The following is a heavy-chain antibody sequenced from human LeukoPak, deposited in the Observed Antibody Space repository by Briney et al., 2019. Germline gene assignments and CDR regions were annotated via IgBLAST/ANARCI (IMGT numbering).Heavy chain of an antibody. Sequence: SQTLSLTCTVSGGSISSGDYYWSWIRQPPGKGLEWIGYIYYSGSTYYNPSLKSRVTISVYTSKNQFSLKLSSVTAADTAVYYCAREVRATMIVVVIGADAFDIWGQGTMVTVSS. CDR3: AREVRATMIVVVIGADAFDI. CDR1: GGSISSGDYY. V-gene: IGHV4-30-4*01. CDR2: IYYSGST. J-gene: IGHJ3*02. D-gene: IGHD3-22*01.